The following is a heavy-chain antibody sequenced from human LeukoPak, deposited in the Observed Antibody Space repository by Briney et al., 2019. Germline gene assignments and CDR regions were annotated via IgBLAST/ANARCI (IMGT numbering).Heavy chain of an antibody. J-gene: IGHJ4*02. CDR1: AYRFANYW. D-gene: IGHD1-26*01. V-gene: IGHV5-51*01. Sequence: GESLKISCKGSAYRFANYWIGWVRQMPGKGLEWMGIIYPGDSDTRYSPSFEGQVTISADKSISTAYLQWSSLKASDSALYYCARLAGSYPGSPFDYWGQRTLVTVSS. CDR2: IYPGDSDT. CDR3: ARLAGSYPGSPFDY.